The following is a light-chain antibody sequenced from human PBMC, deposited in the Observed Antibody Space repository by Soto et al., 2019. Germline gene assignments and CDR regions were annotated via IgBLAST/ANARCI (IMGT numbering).Light chain of an antibody. CDR2: DVS. CDR1: NSDVGAYNY. CDR3: SSYTRSRTVI. J-gene: IGLJ2*01. Sequence: QAVVTQPASVSASPGQSITISCIGTNSDVGAYNYVCWYQQHPDKVPKLIIHDVSNRPSGVSNRFSGSKSDNTASLTISGLQAEDEADYYCSSYTRSRTVIFGGGTKLTVL. V-gene: IGLV2-14*01.